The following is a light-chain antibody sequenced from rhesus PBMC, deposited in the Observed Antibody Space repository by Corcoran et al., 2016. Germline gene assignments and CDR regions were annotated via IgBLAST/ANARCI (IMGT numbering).Light chain of an antibody. CDR2: GAS. CDR3: QQRNSHQPT. CDR1: STISTY. J-gene: IGKJ1*01. V-gene: IGKV1-44*03. Sequence: DIQMTQSPSSLSASVGDRVTITFRASSTISTYLAWYQQQQGQFPKLLFYGASTLQSGVTSRFSGGGSGTDFTLPISSLQPEDAATYNCQQRNSHQPTFDQGTKVEIK.